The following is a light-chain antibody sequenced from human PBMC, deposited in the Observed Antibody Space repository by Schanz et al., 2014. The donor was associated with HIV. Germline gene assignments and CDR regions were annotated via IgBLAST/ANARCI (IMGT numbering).Light chain of an antibody. CDR2: DNT. Sequence: QSVLAQPPSVSGAPGQRVTISCTGTSSNIGAGYDVYWYQHLPGRAPRLLIYDNTNRPSGVPDRFSGSKSGTSASLAITGLQAEDEADYYCQSYDSRLSGVVFGGGTKLTVL. CDR3: QSYDSRLSGVV. CDR1: SSNIGAGYD. J-gene: IGLJ2*01. V-gene: IGLV1-40*01.